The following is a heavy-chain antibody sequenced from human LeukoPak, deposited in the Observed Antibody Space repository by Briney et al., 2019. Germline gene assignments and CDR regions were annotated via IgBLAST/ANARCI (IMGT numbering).Heavy chain of an antibody. V-gene: IGHV4-30-4*08. J-gene: IGHJ5*02. D-gene: IGHD5-18*01. CDR1: GGSISSGDYY. CDR2: IYYSGST. Sequence: PSQTLSLTCTVSGGSISSGDYYWSWIRQPPGKGLEWSGYIYYSGSTYYNPSLKSRVTISVDTSKNQFSLKLSSVTAADTAVYYCARGGSERWIQLWLHWFDPWGQGTLVTVSS. CDR3: ARGGSERWIQLWLHWFDP.